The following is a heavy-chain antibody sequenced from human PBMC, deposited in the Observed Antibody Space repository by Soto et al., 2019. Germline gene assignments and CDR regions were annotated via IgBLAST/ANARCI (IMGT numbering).Heavy chain of an antibody. V-gene: IGHV4-4*07. J-gene: IGHJ4*02. Sequence: SETLSLTCTVSGGSISSYYWSWIRQPAGKGLEWIXRXYXXXSXNXXXSXXXXVTMSVDTSKNQFSLKLSSVTAADTAVYYCARVGTGRYFDWLFLLWGQGTLVTVSS. CDR1: GGSISSYY. D-gene: IGHD3-9*01. CDR2: XYXXXSX. CDR3: ARVGTGRYFDWLFLL.